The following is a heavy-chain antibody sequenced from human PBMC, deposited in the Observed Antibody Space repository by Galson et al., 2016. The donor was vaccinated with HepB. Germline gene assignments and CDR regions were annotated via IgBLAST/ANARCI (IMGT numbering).Heavy chain of an antibody. CDR1: GASITNNYW. Sequence: SETLSLTCAVSGASITNNYWWSWVRQSPGKGLEWIGEIDQSGSVNDSPSLRSRVTISLDKSRNNFSLRLNSVTAADTAVYYCAAARLQDEWFGEYVLDSWGQGKLVTVSS. CDR3: AAARLQDEWFGEYVLDS. CDR2: IDQSGSV. J-gene: IGHJ5*01. D-gene: IGHD3-10*01. V-gene: IGHV4-4*02.